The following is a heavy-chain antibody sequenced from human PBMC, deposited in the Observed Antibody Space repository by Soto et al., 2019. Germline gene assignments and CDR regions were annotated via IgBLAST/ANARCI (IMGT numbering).Heavy chain of an antibody. J-gene: IGHJ6*02. V-gene: IGHV1-69*01. CDR1: GGTFSSYA. D-gene: IGHD2-2*01. CDR2: IIPIFGTA. CDR3: ARAVVVPAANYYYYGMDV. Sequence: QVQLVQSGAEVQKPWSSVKVSCKASGGTFSSYAISWVRQAPGQGLEWMGGIIPIFGTANYAQKFQGRVTITADESTRTAYLELSSLRSEDTAVYYCARAVVVPAANYYYYGMDVWGQGTTVTVSS.